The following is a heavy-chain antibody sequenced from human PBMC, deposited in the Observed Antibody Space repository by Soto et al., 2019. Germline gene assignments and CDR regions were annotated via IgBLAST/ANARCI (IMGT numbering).Heavy chain of an antibody. CDR3: ARRNCSGGSCYPDY. Sequence: QLQLQESGPGLVKPSETLSLTCTVSGGSISSSGYYWGWIRQPPGKGLEWIGSVSYGGGTYYNPSLKSRVTISVDTSKYQFSLKLNAVTAADTAVYYCARRNCSGGSCYPDYWGQGTLVTVSS. D-gene: IGHD2-15*01. CDR1: GGSISSSGYY. J-gene: IGHJ4*02. V-gene: IGHV4-39*01. CDR2: VSYGGGT.